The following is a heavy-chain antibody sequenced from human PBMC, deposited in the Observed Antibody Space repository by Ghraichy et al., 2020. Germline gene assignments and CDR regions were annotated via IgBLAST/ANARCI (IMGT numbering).Heavy chain of an antibody. CDR2: IYYSGST. CDR3: ARAPSHYDILTGYPHPFDY. V-gene: IGHV4-59*01. D-gene: IGHD3-9*01. Sequence: ESLNISCTVSGGSISSYYWSWIRQPPGKGLEWIGYIYYSGSTNYNPSLKSRVTISVDTSKNQFSLKLSSVTAADTAVYYCARAPSHYDILTGYPHPFDYWGQGTLVTVSS. J-gene: IGHJ4*02. CDR1: GGSISSYY.